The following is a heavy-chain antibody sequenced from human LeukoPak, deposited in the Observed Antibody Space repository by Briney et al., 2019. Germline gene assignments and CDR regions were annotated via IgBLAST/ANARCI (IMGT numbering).Heavy chain of an antibody. CDR3: ARGPYV. CDR1: GDSVSSGTYY. CDR2: ISYSGST. J-gene: IGHJ3*01. V-gene: IGHV4-61*01. Sequence: PSETLSLTCTVSGDSVSSGTYYWGWVRQPPGKGLEWIGFISYSGSTNYNPSLKSRITISVDMSKNQFSLKVRSVTAADTAVYYCARGPYVWGQGTMVTVSS.